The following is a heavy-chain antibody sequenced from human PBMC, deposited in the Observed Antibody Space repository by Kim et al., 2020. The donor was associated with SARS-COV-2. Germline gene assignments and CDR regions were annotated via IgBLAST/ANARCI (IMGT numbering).Heavy chain of an antibody. CDR2: ISSSAGTI. CDR3: ARVLGYYDSPRFDY. Sequence: GGSLRLSCAASGFTFSDYFMSWIRQAPGKGLEWVSYISSSAGTIYYADSVKGRFTISRDNAKNSLYLQMNSLRAEDTALYYCARVLGYYDSPRFDYWGQGTLVTVSS. J-gene: IGHJ4*02. V-gene: IGHV3-11*04. CDR1: GFTFSDYF. D-gene: IGHD3-22*01.